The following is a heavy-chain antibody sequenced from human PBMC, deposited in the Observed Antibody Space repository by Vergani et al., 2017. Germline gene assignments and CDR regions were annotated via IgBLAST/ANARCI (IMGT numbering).Heavy chain of an antibody. CDR2: IQFDGSNQ. CDR1: GFTLSNCD. V-gene: IGHV3-30*02. CDR3: AKHFRGWGIDY. Sequence: QVQLVESGGGVVQRGGSLRLSCATSGFTLSNCDMQWIRQGPGKGLEFVAFIQFDGSNQYYADSVKGRFTLSRDFSKNPLYLQMNSLRTDDTATYYCAKHFRGWGIDYWGQGTQVIVSS. J-gene: IGHJ4*02. D-gene: IGHD3-16*01.